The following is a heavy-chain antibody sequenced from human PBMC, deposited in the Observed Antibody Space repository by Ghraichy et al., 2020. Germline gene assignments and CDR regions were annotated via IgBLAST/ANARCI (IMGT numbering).Heavy chain of an antibody. CDR2: ISKRGDEI. Sequence: GGSLRLSCVGSGFSFDSYRMNWVRQVPGKGLEWISDISKRGDEIHYADAVKGRFSIPRDNAKNSMYLQMNSLRAEDTAVYYCARDLNVGALGSYYGMDVWVQGTTVTVSS. CDR3: ARDLNVGALGSYYGMDV. D-gene: IGHD3-10*01. V-gene: IGHV3-21*05. CDR1: GFSFDSYR. J-gene: IGHJ6*02.